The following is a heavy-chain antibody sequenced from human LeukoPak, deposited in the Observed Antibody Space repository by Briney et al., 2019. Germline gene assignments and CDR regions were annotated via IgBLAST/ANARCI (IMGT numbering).Heavy chain of an antibody. CDR3: ARKNRGQTRGWFDP. D-gene: IGHD1/OR15-1a*01. V-gene: IGHV4-34*01. CDR1: GGSFSGYY. Sequence: SETLSLTCAVYGGSFSGYYWSWIRQPPGKGLEWIGEINHSGSTNYNPSLKSLVTISVDTSKNQFSLKLSSVTAADTAVYYCARKNRGQTRGWFDPWGQGTLVTVSS. CDR2: INHSGST. J-gene: IGHJ5*02.